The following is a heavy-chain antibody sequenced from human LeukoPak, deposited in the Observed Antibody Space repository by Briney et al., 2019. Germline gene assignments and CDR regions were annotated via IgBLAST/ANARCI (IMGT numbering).Heavy chain of an antibody. D-gene: IGHD5/OR15-5a*01. CDR2: IYLSGTR. J-gene: IGHJ4*02. CDR1: GFTVSSLY. V-gene: IGHV3-53*01. CDR3: ARGDGVYVY. Sequence: GGSLRLSCAASGFTVSSLYTAWVRQAPGQGLELVSVIYLSGTRDDADSVQGRFTISRDNTKTTVYLKMNSLRVEETAVYYCARGDGVYVYWGQGTLVTVSS.